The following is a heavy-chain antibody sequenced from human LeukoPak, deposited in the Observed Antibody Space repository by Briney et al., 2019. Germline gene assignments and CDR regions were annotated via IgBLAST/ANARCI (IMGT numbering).Heavy chain of an antibody. V-gene: IGHV3-74*01. D-gene: IGHD4/OR15-4a*01. Sequence: GGSLRLSCAASGFTFSSYWMHWVRHAPGKGLVWVSRINSDGSSTSYADSVRGRFSISRDNGKNSLDLQMNSLRADDTAFYYCARDTLGEGEDANYAVYYFDYWGQGTVVTVSS. J-gene: IGHJ4*02. CDR3: ARDTLGEGEDANYAVYYFDY. CDR1: GFTFSSYW. CDR2: INSDGSST.